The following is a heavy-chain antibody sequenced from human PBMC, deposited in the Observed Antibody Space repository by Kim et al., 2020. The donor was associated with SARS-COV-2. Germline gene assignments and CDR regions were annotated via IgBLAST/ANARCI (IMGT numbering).Heavy chain of an antibody. V-gene: IGHV3-23*01. J-gene: IGHJ4*02. Sequence: YYADAGKGRFTISRDNSKNTLFLQMNNLRAEDTAVYYCAKGAGAPFFFDYWGQGTLVTVSS. D-gene: IGHD6-19*01. CDR3: AKGAGAPFFFDY.